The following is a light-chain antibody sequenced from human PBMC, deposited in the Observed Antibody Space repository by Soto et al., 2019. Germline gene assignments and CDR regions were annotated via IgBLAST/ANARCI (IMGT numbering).Light chain of an antibody. CDR1: QSVLYSSNSKNY. J-gene: IGKJ1*01. CDR3: QQYYSSPLT. V-gene: IGKV4-1*01. Sequence: DIVMTQSPDSLAVSLGERATINCKSSQSVLYSSNSKNYLAWYQQKPGQPPKLLIYWASTRESGVPDRFSGSGSGTDFTLTISSLQAEDVAVYCCQQYYSSPLTFGQGTKVEIK. CDR2: WAS.